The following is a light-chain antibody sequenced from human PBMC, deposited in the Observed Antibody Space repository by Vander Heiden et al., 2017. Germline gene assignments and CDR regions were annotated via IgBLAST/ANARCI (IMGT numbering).Light chain of an antibody. J-gene: IGLJ2*01. Sequence: SSELTQAPAVSVALGQTVRIPCQGDSLRGHYASWSQQKPGQSPVIVIYGKNNRRSGIPDRFSGCSSGNTASLTITGAQAEDEADYYCNSRDSSGNLVVFGGGTKLTVL. CDR1: SLRGHY. CDR3: NSRDSSGNLVV. CDR2: GKN. V-gene: IGLV3-19*01.